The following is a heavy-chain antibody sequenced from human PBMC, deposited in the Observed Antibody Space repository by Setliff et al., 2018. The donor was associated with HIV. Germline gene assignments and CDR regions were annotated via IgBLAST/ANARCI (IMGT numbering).Heavy chain of an antibody. CDR1: GGSIVIGGFY. Sequence: SETLSLTCSVSGGSIVIGGFYYSWIRHRPGKGLEWIGTVYYTGKTYYNPSLQSRLTMSADTSKNQFSLKMRSVTAADTAVYCCARDLHANYHVVDIWGPGTMVTVSS. J-gene: IGHJ3*02. CDR2: VYYTGKT. D-gene: IGHD2-2*01. V-gene: IGHV4-31*03. CDR3: ARDLHANYHVVDI.